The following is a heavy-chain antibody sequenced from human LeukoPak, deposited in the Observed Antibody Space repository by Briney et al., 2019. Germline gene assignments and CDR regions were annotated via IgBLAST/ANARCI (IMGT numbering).Heavy chain of an antibody. D-gene: IGHD3-10*01. CDR3: ARRTVTGSGNFDY. Sequence: SETLSLTCTVSGGSISSSSYYWGWTRQPPGKGLEWIGSIYYSGSTYYNPSLKSRVTISVDTSKNQFSLKLSSVTAADTAVYYCARRTVTGSGNFDYWGQGTLVTVSS. V-gene: IGHV4-39*01. J-gene: IGHJ4*02. CDR2: IYYSGST. CDR1: GGSISSSSYY.